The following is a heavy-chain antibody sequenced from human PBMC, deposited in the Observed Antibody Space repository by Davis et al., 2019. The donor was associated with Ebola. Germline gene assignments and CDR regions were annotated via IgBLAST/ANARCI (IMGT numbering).Heavy chain of an antibody. CDR3: AKGSVAVALFDY. J-gene: IGHJ4*02. Sequence: PGGSLRLSCAASAFSFSNYAMSWVRQAPGKGLEWVSVISGSAGNTYYADSVKGRFTISRDNSMNTLYLQMNSLRAEDTAVYYCAKGSVAVALFDYWGQGTLVTVSS. CDR1: AFSFSNYA. V-gene: IGHV3-23*01. D-gene: IGHD6-19*01. CDR2: ISGSAGNT.